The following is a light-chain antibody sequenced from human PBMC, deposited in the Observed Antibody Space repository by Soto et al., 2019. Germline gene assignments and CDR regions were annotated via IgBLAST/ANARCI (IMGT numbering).Light chain of an antibody. CDR1: QSLLHTNAFDY. V-gene: IGKV2-28*01. Sequence: DIVLTQSPLSLPVTPGEPASISCRSSQSLLHTNAFDYLDWYLQKPGQSPQLLIYLGSNRASGVPGRFSGSGSGTDFTLKISRVGAEDVGVYYCMQALQTPNTFGQGTKLEIK. CDR2: LGS. CDR3: MQALQTPNT. J-gene: IGKJ2*01.